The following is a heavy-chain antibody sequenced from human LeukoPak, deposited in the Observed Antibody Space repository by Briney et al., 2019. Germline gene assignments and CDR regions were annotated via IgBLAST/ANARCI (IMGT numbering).Heavy chain of an antibody. J-gene: IGHJ3*02. CDR3: ARGGYYSLDAFDI. CDR1: GLTFSSYW. V-gene: IGHV3-74*01. D-gene: IGHD3-22*01. CDR2: INSDGSST. Sequence: GGSLRLSCAVSGLTFSSYWMHWVRQAPGKGLVWVSRINSDGSSTSYADSVKGRFTISRDNAKNTLYLQMNSLRAEDTAVYYCARGGYYSLDAFDIWGQGTMVTVSS.